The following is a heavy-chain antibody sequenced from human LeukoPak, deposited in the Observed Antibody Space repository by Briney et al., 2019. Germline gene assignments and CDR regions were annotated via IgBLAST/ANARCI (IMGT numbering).Heavy chain of an antibody. J-gene: IGHJ6*02. V-gene: IGHV3-7*03. CDR2: VNRDGTET. CDR3: ARNNGMDV. Sequence: GGSLRLTCAACGFTFSSYAMTWVRQVPGRGPEWVANVNRDGTETYYLDSVKGRFTISKDNAKNSLYLQMNSLRAEDTALYHCARNNGMDVWGQGTTVIVSS. CDR1: GFTFSSYA.